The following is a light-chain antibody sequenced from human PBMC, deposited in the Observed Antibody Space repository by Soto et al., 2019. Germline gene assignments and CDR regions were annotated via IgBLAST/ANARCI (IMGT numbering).Light chain of an antibody. J-gene: IGLJ2*01. CDR1: SGHSNYA. V-gene: IGLV4-69*01. Sequence: QPVLTQSPAASASLGASVKLTCTLSSGHSNYAIAWHQQQPEKGPRYLMRVNGDGSHNKGDGIPDRFSGSSSGAERYRTISSLQSEDEADYYCQTWGTGIKVVFGGGTKVTVL. CDR3: QTWGTGIKVV. CDR2: VNGDGSH.